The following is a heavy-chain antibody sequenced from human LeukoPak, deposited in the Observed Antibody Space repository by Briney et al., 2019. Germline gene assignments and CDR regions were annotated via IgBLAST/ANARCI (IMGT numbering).Heavy chain of an antibody. D-gene: IGHD1-26*01. V-gene: IGHV1-2*02. CDR3: ATDTISGSYYFDY. J-gene: IGHJ4*02. CDR1: GYTFTNYY. Sequence: ASVKVSCKASGYTFTNYYIHWVRQAPGQGLEWMGWINPNGGGTNYAQKFQGRVTMTRDTSISTAYMELSRLTSDDTAVYYCATDTISGSYYFDYWGQGTLVTVSS. CDR2: INPNGGGT.